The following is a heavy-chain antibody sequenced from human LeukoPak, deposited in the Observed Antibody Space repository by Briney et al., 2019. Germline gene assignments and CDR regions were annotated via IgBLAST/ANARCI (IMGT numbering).Heavy chain of an antibody. CDR1: GFTFDDYA. J-gene: IGHJ4*02. CDR3: AKSMDSGWRDYFDY. CDR2: ISWNSGSI. D-gene: IGHD5-12*01. V-gene: IGHV3-9*01. Sequence: GRSLRLSCAASGFTFDDYAMHWVRQAPGKGLEWVSGISWNSGSIGYADSVKGRFTISRDNAKNSLYLQMNSLRAEDTALYYCAKSMDSGWRDYFDYWGQGTLVTISS.